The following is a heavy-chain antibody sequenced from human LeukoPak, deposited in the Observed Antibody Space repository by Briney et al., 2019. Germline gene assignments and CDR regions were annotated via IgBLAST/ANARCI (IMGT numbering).Heavy chain of an antibody. J-gene: IGHJ5*02. Sequence: AASVKVSCKASGGTFSSYAISWVRQAPGQGLEWMGGIIPIFGTANYAQKFQGRVTITADESTSTAYMELSSLRSEDTAVYYCARTPPYDILTGYYPWFDPWGQGTLVTVSS. CDR1: GGTFSSYA. CDR3: ARTPPYDILTGYYPWFDP. V-gene: IGHV1-69*13. D-gene: IGHD3-9*01. CDR2: IIPIFGTA.